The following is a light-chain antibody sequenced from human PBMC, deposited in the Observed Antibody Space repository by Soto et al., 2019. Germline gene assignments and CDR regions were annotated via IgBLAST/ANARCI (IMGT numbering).Light chain of an antibody. Sequence: QSVLTQPHSVSGAPGQRVTISCTGSTSNIGAGYDVHWYQQLPGTAPKLLIYGNSNRPSGVSDRFSGSKSGTSASLAITGLQAADEADYYCQSYDSSLSGVVFGGGTKLTVL. CDR3: QSYDSSLSGVV. J-gene: IGLJ2*01. V-gene: IGLV1-40*01. CDR2: GNS. CDR1: TSNIGAGYD.